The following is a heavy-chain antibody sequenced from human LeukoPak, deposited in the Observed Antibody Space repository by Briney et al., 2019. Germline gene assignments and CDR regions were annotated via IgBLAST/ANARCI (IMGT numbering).Heavy chain of an antibody. CDR2: ISHSGST. J-gene: IGHJ4*02. CDR1: GGSFSGYY. V-gene: IGHV4-34*01. Sequence: PSETLSLTCAVYGGSFSGYYWSWIRQPPGKGLEWIGEISHSGSTNYNPSLKSRVAISLDTSKNQFSLKLSSVTAADTAMYYCARSGNIVVGPTTIPPFDYWGQGTLVTVSS. D-gene: IGHD2-2*02. CDR3: ARSGNIVVGPTTIPPFDY.